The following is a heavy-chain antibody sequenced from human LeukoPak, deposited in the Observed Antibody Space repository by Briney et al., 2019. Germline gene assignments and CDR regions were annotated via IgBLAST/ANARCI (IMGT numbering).Heavy chain of an antibody. CDR2: INVGNGNT. D-gene: IGHD2-2*01. V-gene: IGHV1-3*01. CDR3: ARVYCSSTSCRYYFDY. Sequence: GASVKVSCKAPGYIFINYAVHWVRQAPGQRHEWMGWINVGNGNTEYSQKFQGRITITRDTSANTAYMELISRRSEDTAVYFCARVYCSSTSCRYYFDYWGQGTLVTVSS. J-gene: IGHJ4*02. CDR1: GYIFINYA.